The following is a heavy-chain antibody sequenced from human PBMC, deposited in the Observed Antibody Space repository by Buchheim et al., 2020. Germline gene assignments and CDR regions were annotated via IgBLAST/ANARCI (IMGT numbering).Heavy chain of an antibody. CDR2: IWYDGSNK. CDR1: GFTFSSYG. V-gene: IGHV3-33*01. D-gene: IGHD4-23*01. CDR3: ARGGSLDYGGYYFDY. J-gene: IGHJ4*02. Sequence: QVQLVESGGGVVQPGRSLRLSCAASGFTFSSYGMHWVRQAPGKGLEWVAVIWYDGSNKYYADSVKGRFTISRDNSKNTLYLQMNSLRAEDTAVYYCARGGSLDYGGYYFDYWGQGTL.